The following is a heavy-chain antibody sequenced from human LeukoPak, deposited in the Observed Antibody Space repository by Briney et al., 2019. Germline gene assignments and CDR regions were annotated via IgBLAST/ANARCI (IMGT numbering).Heavy chain of an antibody. J-gene: IGHJ4*02. CDR3: ARGGSSSYYYFGYFDY. Sequence: PGGSLRLSCAASGFTVSSNYMSWVRQAPGKGLEWVSVIYSGGSTYYAESVKGRFTISRDNYKKKLYLQMNSLRAEDAAVYYCARGGSSSYYYFGYFDYWGQGTLVTVSS. CDR1: GFTVSSNY. V-gene: IGHV3-53*01. D-gene: IGHD3-22*01. CDR2: IYSGGST.